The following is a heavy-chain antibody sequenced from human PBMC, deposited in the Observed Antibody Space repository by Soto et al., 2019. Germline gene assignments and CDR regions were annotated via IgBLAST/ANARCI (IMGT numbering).Heavy chain of an antibody. CDR3: ARDYCSGGSCPDY. J-gene: IGHJ4*02. CDR2: IYYSGST. V-gene: IGHV4-31*03. D-gene: IGHD2-15*01. CDR1: GGSISSGGYY. Sequence: SETLSLTCTVSGGSISSGGYYWSWIRQHPGKGLEWIGYIYYSGSTYYNPSLKSRVTISVDTSKNQFSLKLSSVTAADTAVYYCARDYCSGGSCPDYWGQGTLVTVSS.